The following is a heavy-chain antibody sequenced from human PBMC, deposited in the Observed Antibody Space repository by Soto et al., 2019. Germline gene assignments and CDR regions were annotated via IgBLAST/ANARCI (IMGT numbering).Heavy chain of an antibody. J-gene: IGHJ4*02. CDR3: ARDLNY. CDR1: RGAIRSPNW. Sequence: PSETLSLTCAVSRGAIRSPNWWTWVRQTQGKGLEWIGEIYHTGDTNYDPSLSSRVTISVDMSKNKFSLNVTSVTAADTAIYYCARDLNYWGQGTLVTVSS. CDR2: IYHTGDT. V-gene: IGHV4-4*02.